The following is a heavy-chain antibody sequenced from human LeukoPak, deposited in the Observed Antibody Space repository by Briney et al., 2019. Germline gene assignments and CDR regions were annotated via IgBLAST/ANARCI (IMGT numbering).Heavy chain of an antibody. CDR2: ISGDGGST. CDR1: GFTFDDYA. CDR3: AKDTPYYGMDV. J-gene: IGHJ6*02. Sequence: GGSLRLSCAASGFTFDDYAMNWVRQAPGKGLEWIGLISGDGGSTYYADSVKGRFTISRDNSKKSLYMQMNSLRAEDTALYYCAKDTPYYGMDVWGQGTTVTVSS. V-gene: IGHV3-43*02.